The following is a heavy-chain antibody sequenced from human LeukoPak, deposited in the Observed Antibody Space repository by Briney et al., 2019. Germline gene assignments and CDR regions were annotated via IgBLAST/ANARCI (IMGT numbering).Heavy chain of an antibody. J-gene: IGHJ4*02. V-gene: IGHV3-30-3*01. D-gene: IGHD4-17*01. Sequence: PGGSLRLSCAASGFTFSSYAMSWVRQAPGKGLEWVAVISYDGSNKYYADSVKGRFTISRDNSKNTLYLQMNSLRAEDTAVYYCARAPSLMTTVTTFDYWGQGTLVTVSS. CDR3: ARAPSLMTTVTTFDY. CDR1: GFTFSSYA. CDR2: ISYDGSNK.